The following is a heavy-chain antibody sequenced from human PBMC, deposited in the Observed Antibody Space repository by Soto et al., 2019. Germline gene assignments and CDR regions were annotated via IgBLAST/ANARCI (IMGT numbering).Heavy chain of an antibody. D-gene: IGHD6-13*01. V-gene: IGHV1-2*04. CDR1: GYTFTGYY. Sequence: ASVKVSCKASGYTFTGYYMYWVRQAPGQGLEWMGWINPNSGGTNYAQKFQGWVTMTRDTSISTAYMELSRLRSDDAAVYYCARGYGIAAAGYYDYWGQGTLVTVSS. CDR3: ARGYGIAAAGYYDY. CDR2: INPNSGGT. J-gene: IGHJ4*02.